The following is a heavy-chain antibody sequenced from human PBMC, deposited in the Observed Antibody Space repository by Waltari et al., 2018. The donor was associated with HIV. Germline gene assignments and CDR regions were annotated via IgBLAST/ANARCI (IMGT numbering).Heavy chain of an antibody. V-gene: IGHV7-4-1*02. D-gene: IGHD4-4*01. J-gene: IGHJ6*02. CDR1: GYTFTKYA. Sequence: QVQLVQSGSELKKPGASVKVSCKASGYTFTKYAMNWVRQAPGQGLEWMGWINTTTGNPTNVQCFTGRYVLSLDTSVSTAYLQISYLKAEDTAVYYCARIPPSRSHPYSYYDMDVWGQGTTVTVSS. CDR3: ARIPPSRSHPYSYYDMDV. CDR2: INTTTGNP.